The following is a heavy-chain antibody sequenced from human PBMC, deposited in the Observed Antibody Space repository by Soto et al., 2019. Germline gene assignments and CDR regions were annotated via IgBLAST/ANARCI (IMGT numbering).Heavy chain of an antibody. CDR3: TTVVPAANYYYYYYMDV. J-gene: IGHJ6*03. V-gene: IGHV3-15*01. CDR2: IKSKSDGGTT. CDR1: GFTFSNAW. D-gene: IGHD2-2*01. Sequence: GGSLRLSCAASGFTFSNAWMSWVRQAPGKGLEWVGRIKSKSDGGTTDYAAPVKGRFTISSDDSKNTLYLQMNSLKTEDTAVYYCTTVVPAANYYYYYYMDVWGKGTTVTVSS.